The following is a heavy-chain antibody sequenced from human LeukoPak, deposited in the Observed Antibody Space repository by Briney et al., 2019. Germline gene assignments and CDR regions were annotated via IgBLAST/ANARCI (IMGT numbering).Heavy chain of an antibody. Sequence: PGGSLRLSCAASGFRFNTYWMSWVRQAPGKGLEWIGSIYHSGSTYYNPSLKSRVTISVDTSKNQFSLKLSSVTAADTAVYYCARGHYYDSSGYLVTPLDYWGQGTLVTVSS. J-gene: IGHJ4*02. CDR2: IYHSGST. V-gene: IGHV4-38-2*01. CDR1: GFRFNTYW. D-gene: IGHD3-22*01. CDR3: ARGHYYDSSGYLVTPLDY.